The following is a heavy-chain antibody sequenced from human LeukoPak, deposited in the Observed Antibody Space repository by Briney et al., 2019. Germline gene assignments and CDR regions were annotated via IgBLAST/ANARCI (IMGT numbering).Heavy chain of an antibody. D-gene: IGHD3-3*01. J-gene: IGHJ6*03. CDR1: GYTFTSYD. V-gene: IGHV1-8*01. CDR2: MNPNSGNT. CDR3: ARGSPNYDFWSGYYDYYYMDV. Sequence: GASVKVSCKASGYTFTSYDINWVRQATGQGLEWMGWMNPNSGNTGYAQKFQGRVTMTRNTSISTAYMELSSLRSEDTAVYYCARGSPNYDFWSGYYDYYYMDVWGKGTTVTVSS.